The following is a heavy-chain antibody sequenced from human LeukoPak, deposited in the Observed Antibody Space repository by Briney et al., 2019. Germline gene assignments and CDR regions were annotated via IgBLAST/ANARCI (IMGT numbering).Heavy chain of an antibody. V-gene: IGHV4-34*01. CDR3: ARSAYSTRVNYYYMDV. J-gene: IGHJ6*03. CDR1: GGSFSGYY. Sequence: SETLSLTCAVYGGSFSGYYWSWIRQPPGKGLEWIGEINHSGSTNYNPSLKSRVTISVDTSKNQFSLKLSSVTAADTAVYYCARSAYSTRVNYYYMDVWGKGTTVTVSS. CDR2: INHSGST. D-gene: IGHD3-16*01.